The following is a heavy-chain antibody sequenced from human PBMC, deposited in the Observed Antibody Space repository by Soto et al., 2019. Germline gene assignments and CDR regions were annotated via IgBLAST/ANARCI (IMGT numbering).Heavy chain of an antibody. CDR2: IIPIFGTA. CDR1: GGTFSSYA. CDR3: ARLGGAARDHWYFDL. Sequence: QVQLVQSGAEVKKPGSSVKVSCKASGGTFSSYAISWVRQAPGQGLERMGGIIPIFGTANYAQKFQARVTITADESTSTAYMELGSLRSEDTAVYYCARLGGAARDHWYFDLWGGGTMVVVSS. D-gene: IGHD3-16*01. J-gene: IGHJ2*01. V-gene: IGHV1-69*01.